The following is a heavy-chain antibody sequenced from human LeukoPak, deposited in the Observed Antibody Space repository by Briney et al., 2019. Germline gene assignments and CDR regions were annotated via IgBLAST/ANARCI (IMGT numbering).Heavy chain of an antibody. D-gene: IGHD3-22*01. Sequence: GGSLRLSCAASGFTFNSYAMSWVRQAPGRGLEWVSGISGSGGSTYYADSVKGRFTISRDNSRNTLYLQMNSLRAEDTAVYYCAKARADGSGYSDWGQGTLVTVSS. CDR1: GFTFNSYA. CDR2: ISGSGGST. J-gene: IGHJ4*02. V-gene: IGHV3-23*01. CDR3: AKARADGSGYSD.